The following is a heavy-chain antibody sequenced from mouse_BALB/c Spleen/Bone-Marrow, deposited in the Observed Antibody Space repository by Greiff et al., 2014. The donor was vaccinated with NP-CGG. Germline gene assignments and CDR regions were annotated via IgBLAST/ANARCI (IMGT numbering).Heavy chain of an antibody. CDR2: INPYNDGT. D-gene: IGHD1-2*01. J-gene: IGHJ3*01. CDR3: ARRQFITTAAWFAY. V-gene: IGHV1-14*01. CDR1: GYTFTSYV. Sequence: VQLKQSGPELVKPGASVKMSCEASGYTFTSYVMHWVKQKPGQGLEWIGYINPYNDGTKYNEKFKGKATLTSDKSSSTAYMELSSLTSEDSAVYYCARRQFITTAAWFAYWGQGTLVTVSA.